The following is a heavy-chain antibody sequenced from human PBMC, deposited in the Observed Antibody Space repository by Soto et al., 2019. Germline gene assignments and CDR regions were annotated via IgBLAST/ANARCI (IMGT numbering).Heavy chain of an antibody. Sequence: GGSLRLSCAASGFTVSSNYMSWVRQAPGKGLEWVSVIYSGGSTYYADSVKGRFTISRDNSENTLYLQMNSLRAEDTAVYYCAREKLLGESAISAFDIWGQGTMVTVSS. J-gene: IGHJ3*02. V-gene: IGHV3-66*01. D-gene: IGHD3-10*01. CDR2: IYSGGST. CDR3: AREKLLGESAISAFDI. CDR1: GFTVSSNY.